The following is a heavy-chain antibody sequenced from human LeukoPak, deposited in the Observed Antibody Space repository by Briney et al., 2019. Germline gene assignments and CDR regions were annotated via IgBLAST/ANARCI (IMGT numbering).Heavy chain of an antibody. CDR2: IYYSGSP. D-gene: IGHD3-10*01. J-gene: IGHJ3*02. CDR3: GRGYYGSGSPPPDAFDI. Sequence: PSETLSLTCSVSGGSISSYHWSWIRQPPGKGLDWIGYIYYSGSPNYNPSLKSRVTISVDTSKNQFSLKLSSVTAADTAVYYCGRGYYGSGSPPPDAFDIWGQGTMVTVSS. CDR1: GGSISSYH. V-gene: IGHV4-59*01.